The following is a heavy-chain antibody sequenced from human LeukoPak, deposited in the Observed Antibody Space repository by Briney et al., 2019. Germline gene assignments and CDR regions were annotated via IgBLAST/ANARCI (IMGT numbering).Heavy chain of an antibody. CDR3: ARGLTVVVAVYYYYYMDV. Sequence: ASVKVSCKASGYTFTSYDINWVRQATGQGLEWMGWMNPNSGNTGYAQKFQGRVTMTRNTSISTAYMELSSLRSDDTAVYYWARGLTVVVAVYYYYYMDVWGKGTTVTISS. CDR1: GYTFTSYD. D-gene: IGHD2-15*01. CDR2: MNPNSGNT. J-gene: IGHJ6*03. V-gene: IGHV1-8*01.